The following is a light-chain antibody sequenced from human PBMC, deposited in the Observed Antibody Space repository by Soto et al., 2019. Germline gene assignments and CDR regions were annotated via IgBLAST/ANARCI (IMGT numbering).Light chain of an antibody. Sequence: EIVLTQSPGTLSLSPGERATLSCRASQSVSNTYLAWYQQKPGQAPGLLIYDTSTRASGVPDRFSGSGSGTEFTLTISRLEPEDFAVYYCQQYGTSPQTFGQGTKVDIK. J-gene: IGKJ1*01. CDR1: QSVSNTY. V-gene: IGKV3-20*01. CDR3: QQYGTSPQT. CDR2: DTS.